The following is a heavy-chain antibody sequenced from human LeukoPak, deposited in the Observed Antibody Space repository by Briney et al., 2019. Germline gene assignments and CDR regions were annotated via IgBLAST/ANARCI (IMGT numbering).Heavy chain of an antibody. CDR3: AAEGRPTVVTFREGAVDL. Sequence: SVKVSCKASGFTFTSSAVQWVRQARGQLLEWIGWIVVGSGNTNYAQKFQERVTITRDMSTSTVYMELSSLRSEDTAVYYCAAEGRPTVVTFREGAVDLWGQGTMVTVSS. V-gene: IGHV1-58*01. J-gene: IGHJ3*01. D-gene: IGHD4-23*01. CDR1: GFTFTSSA. CDR2: IVVGSGNT.